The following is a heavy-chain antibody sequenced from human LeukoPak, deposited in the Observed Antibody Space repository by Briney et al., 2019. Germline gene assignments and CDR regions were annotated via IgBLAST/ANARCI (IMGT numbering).Heavy chain of an antibody. Sequence: PGGSLRLSCAASGFTFSGYWMSWVRQAPGKGLEWVANINQEGSEKYYVDSVNGRFTISRDNAKNSLFLQMGSLRVEDTAVYYCARVPVGRYSSALRRAPEFDYWGQGTLVTVSS. D-gene: IGHD6-25*01. J-gene: IGHJ4*02. CDR1: GFTFSGYW. V-gene: IGHV3-7*01. CDR3: ARVPVGRYSSALRRAPEFDY. CDR2: INQEGSEK.